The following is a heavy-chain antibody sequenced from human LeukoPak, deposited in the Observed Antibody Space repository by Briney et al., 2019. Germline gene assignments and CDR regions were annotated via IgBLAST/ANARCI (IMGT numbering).Heavy chain of an antibody. Sequence: ASVKVSCTASGYTFTGYYLHWVRQAPGQGLEWMGWINPNSGGTNYAQKFQGRVTMTRDTSISTAYMELSRLRSDDTAVYYCARVKHSGSSLDAFDIWGQGTMVTV. J-gene: IGHJ3*02. CDR3: ARVKHSGSSLDAFDI. CDR1: GYTFTGYY. CDR2: INPNSGGT. D-gene: IGHD1-26*01. V-gene: IGHV1-2*02.